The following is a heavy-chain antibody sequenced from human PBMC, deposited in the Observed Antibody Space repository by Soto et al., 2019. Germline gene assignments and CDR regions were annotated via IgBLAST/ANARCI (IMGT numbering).Heavy chain of an antibody. Sequence: QVHLVQSGAEVKKPGASVKVSCKGSGYGFTTYGITWVRQAPGQGLEWMAWISAHNGNTNYAQKLQGRLTVTRDTSTSTACMELRTLRSVATAVYYCARGRYGDYWGQGALVTVSS. J-gene: IGHJ4*02. V-gene: IGHV1-18*01. D-gene: IGHD1-1*01. CDR1: GYGFTTYG. CDR2: ISAHNGNT. CDR3: ARGRYGDY.